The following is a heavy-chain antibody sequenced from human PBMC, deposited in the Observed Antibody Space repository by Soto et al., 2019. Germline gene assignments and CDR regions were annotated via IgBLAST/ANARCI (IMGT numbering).Heavy chain of an antibody. D-gene: IGHD5-18*01. V-gene: IGHV6-1*01. CDR3: ARGRNSAFDY. CDR2: TYYTSNWNY. Sequence: QVQLQQSGPGLVKPSQTLSLTCAISGDSVSSNNVAWNWVRQSPSRGLEWLGRTYYTSNWNYDYAVSVKSRISVAPDTSKNQFSLQVNFVTPEDTAVYYCARGRNSAFDYWGQGTLVTVSS. CDR1: GDSVSSNNVA. J-gene: IGHJ4*02.